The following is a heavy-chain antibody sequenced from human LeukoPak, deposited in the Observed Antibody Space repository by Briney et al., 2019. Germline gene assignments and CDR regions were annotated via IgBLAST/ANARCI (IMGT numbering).Heavy chain of an antibody. J-gene: IGHJ4*02. D-gene: IGHD6-6*01. CDR1: GYTFTGNY. Sequence: ASVKVSCEASGYTFTGNYIHWVRQAPGQGLEWMGWIAPNSGGTNYAQKFQGRVTMTRDTSINTAYMELSRLTSDDTAVYYCAREHSSSSGRLYDYWGLGTLVTVSS. CDR2: IAPNSGGT. CDR3: AREHSSSSGRLYDY. V-gene: IGHV1-2*02.